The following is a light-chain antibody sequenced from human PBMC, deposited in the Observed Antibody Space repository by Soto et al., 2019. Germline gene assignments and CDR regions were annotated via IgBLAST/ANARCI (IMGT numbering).Light chain of an antibody. CDR2: EDN. CDR1: SCSIASNY. J-gene: IGLJ3*02. CDR3: QSYDSSNQGV. V-gene: IGLV6-57*01. Sequence: NFMLTQPHSVSESPGKTVTISCTRRSCSIASNYVQWYQQRPGSSPTTVIYEDNQRPSGVPDRFSGSIDSSSNSASLTISGLKTEDDADYYCQSYDSSNQGVFGGGTKVTVL.